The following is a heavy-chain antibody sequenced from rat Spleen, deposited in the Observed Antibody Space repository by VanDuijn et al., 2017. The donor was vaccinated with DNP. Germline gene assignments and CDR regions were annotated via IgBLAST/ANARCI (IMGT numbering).Heavy chain of an antibody. CDR1: GFTFSSYW. CDR2: ISYEGRST. V-gene: IGHV5-22*01. J-gene: IGHJ3*01. CDR3: ARYNSGWFAY. D-gene: IGHD4-3*01. Sequence: EVQLVESGGGLVQPGRSLKLSCVASGFTFSSYWMYWIRQAPKKGLEWVASISYEGRSTHYGDSVKGRLTISRDNAKSTLYLQMNSLRSEDTATYYCARYNSGWFAYWGQGTLVTVSS.